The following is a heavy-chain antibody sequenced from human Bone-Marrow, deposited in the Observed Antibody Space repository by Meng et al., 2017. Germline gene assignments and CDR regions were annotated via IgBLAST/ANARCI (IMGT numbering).Heavy chain of an antibody. D-gene: IGHD6-19*01. V-gene: IGHV3-73*01. J-gene: IGHJ3*02. Sequence: GESLKISCVVSGVTISGSDIHWVRQASGKGLEWVGRIGSTRKNYATAYAASMRGKFTISRDDSKNTAYLQMNSLRAEDTAVYYCAKDRAAAIAVAGTDAFDIWGQGTMVTVSS. CDR1: GVTISGSD. CDR3: AKDRAAAIAVAGTDAFDI. CDR2: IGSTRKNYAT.